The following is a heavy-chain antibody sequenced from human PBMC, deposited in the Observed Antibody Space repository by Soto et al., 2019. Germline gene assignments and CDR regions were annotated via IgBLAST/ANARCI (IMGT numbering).Heavy chain of an antibody. J-gene: IGHJ4*02. CDR3: ARDGYSYFDY. CDR2: TYYSGST. D-gene: IGHD5-12*01. V-gene: IGHV4-59*01. CDR1: VGSISIYY. Sequence: PAETLSLTSTGSVGSISIYYWCWIRQPPGKGLEWIGYTYYSGSTNYNPSFTSRVTISVDTSKTQFSLKLSSVTAADAAVYYCARDGYSYFDYWGQGTMVTVSP.